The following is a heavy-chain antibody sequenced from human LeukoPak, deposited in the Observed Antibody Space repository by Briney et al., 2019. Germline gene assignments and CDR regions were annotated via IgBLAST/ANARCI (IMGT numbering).Heavy chain of an antibody. J-gene: IGHJ6*02. CDR3: ARDGGTDGDYHYYYYGMDV. Sequence: GSLRLSCAASGFTFSSYWMHGVRQAPGKGLGWVSRINSDGSSTSYADSVEGRFTISRDNAKNTLSLQTNSLRAEDTAVYYCARDGGTDGDYHYYYYGMDVWGQGTTVTVSS. CDR2: INSDGSST. V-gene: IGHV3-74*01. CDR1: GFTFSSYW. D-gene: IGHD4-17*01.